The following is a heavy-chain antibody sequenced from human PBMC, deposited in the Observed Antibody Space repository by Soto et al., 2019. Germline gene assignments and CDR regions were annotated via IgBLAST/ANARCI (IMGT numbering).Heavy chain of an antibody. CDR2: ISAYNGNT. V-gene: IGHV1-18*01. CDR3: ARDPNAMIVVGDAFDI. CDR1: GYTFTSYG. J-gene: IGHJ3*02. D-gene: IGHD3-22*01. Sequence: QVQLVQSGAEVKKPGASVKVSCKASGYTFTSYGISWVRQAPGLGLEWMGWISAYNGNTNYAQKLQGRVTMTTDTSTSTAYMELRSLRSDDTAVYYCARDPNAMIVVGDAFDIWGQGTRVTVSS.